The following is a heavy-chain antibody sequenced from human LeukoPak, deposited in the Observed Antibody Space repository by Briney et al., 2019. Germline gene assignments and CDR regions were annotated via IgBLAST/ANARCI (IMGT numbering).Heavy chain of an antibody. CDR3: AWSYYYGSGSFFWFDP. D-gene: IGHD3-10*01. V-gene: IGHV1-18*01. CDR2: ISAYNGNT. Sequence: ASVTVSCKASGYTFTSYGISWERQAPGQGLEWMGWISAYNGNTNYAQKLQGRVTMTTDTSTSTAYMELRSLRSDDTAVYYCAWSYYYGSGSFFWFDPWGQGTLVTVSS. J-gene: IGHJ5*02. CDR1: GYTFTSYG.